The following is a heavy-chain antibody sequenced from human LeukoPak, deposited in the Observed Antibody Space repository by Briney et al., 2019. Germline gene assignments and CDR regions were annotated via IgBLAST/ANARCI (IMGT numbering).Heavy chain of an antibody. CDR3: ARHLSYYDYVWGSYRLGFDY. D-gene: IGHD3-16*02. J-gene: IGHJ4*02. V-gene: IGHV4-59*08. CDR2: IHYSGST. CDR1: GGSISSYY. Sequence: SETLSLTCTVSGGSISSYYWSWIRQPPGKGLEWIGYIHYSGSTNYNPSLKSRVTISVDTSKNQFSLKLSSVTAADTAVYYCARHLSYYDYVWGSYRLGFDYWGQGTLVTVSS.